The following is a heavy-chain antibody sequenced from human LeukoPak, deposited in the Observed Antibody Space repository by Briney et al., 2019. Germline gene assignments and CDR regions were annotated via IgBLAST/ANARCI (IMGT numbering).Heavy chain of an antibody. D-gene: IGHD2-2*01. CDR2: IYYSGST. Sequence: SETLSLTCTVSGGSISSYYWSWIRQPPGKGLEWIGYIYYSGSTNYNPSLKSRVTISVDTSKNQFSLKLSSVTAADTAVYYCARLLGVPAAGDYYYYYYGMDVWGQGTTVTVSS. J-gene: IGHJ6*02. V-gene: IGHV4-59*01. CDR3: ARLLGVPAAGDYYYYYYGMDV. CDR1: GGSISSYY.